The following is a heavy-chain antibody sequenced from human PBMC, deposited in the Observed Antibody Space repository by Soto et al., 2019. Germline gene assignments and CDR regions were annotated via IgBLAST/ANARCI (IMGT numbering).Heavy chain of an antibody. V-gene: IGHV1-69*08. D-gene: IGHD1-26*01. CDR2: IIPILGIA. J-gene: IGHJ4*02. CDR1: GGTFSSYT. CDR3: AREVGATKNFDN. Sequence: QVKLVQSGAEVKKPGSSVKVSCKASGGTFSSYTISWVRQAPGQGLEWMGSIIPILGIANYAQKFQGRVTSTADKATSTAYMELSSRRSEDTAVYYCAREVGATKNFDNWGQGALVTVSS.